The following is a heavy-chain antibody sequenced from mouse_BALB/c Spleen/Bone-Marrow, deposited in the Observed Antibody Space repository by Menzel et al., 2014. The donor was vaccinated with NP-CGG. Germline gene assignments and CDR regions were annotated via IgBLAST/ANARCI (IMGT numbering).Heavy chain of an antibody. CDR2: IWGGGST. Sequence: QVQLQQSGPGLVAPSQSLSITCTVSGFSLTDYGVSWIRQPPEKGLEWLGVIWGGGSTYYNSALKSRLSISKDNSKSQVFLKMNSLQTVDSAMYYCAKLGRSYYYFDVWGAGTTVTVSS. J-gene: IGHJ1*01. V-gene: IGHV2-6-5*01. CDR1: GFSLTDYG. CDR3: AKLGRSYYYFDV. D-gene: IGHD1-1*01.